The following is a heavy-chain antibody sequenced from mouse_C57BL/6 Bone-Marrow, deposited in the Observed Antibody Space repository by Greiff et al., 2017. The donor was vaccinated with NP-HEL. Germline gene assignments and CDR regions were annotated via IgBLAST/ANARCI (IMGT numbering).Heavy chain of an antibody. CDR1: EYEFPSHD. CDR3: ARQLRRKKHYYAMDY. D-gene: IGHD3-2*02. Sequence: EVKLVESGGGLVQPGESLKLSCESNEYEFPSHDMSWVRKTPEKRLELVAAINSDGGSTYYPDTMERRFIISRDNTKKTLYLQMSSLRSEDTALYYCARQLRRKKHYYAMDYWGQGTSVTVSS. J-gene: IGHJ4*01. V-gene: IGHV5-2*01. CDR2: INSDGGST.